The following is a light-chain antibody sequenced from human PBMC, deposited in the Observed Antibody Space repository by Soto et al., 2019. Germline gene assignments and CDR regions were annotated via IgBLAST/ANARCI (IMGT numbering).Light chain of an antibody. V-gene: IGKV3-20*01. J-gene: IGKJ1*01. Sequence: EIVLTQSPGSLSLSPRERATLSCRASQSVSSTYLAWYQQKPGQPPRLLIYGASTRATGIPDRFSGSGSGTDFTLTISRLEPEDFAVFYCQQYGSSPRTFGQGTKVDIK. CDR2: GAS. CDR3: QQYGSSPRT. CDR1: QSVSSTY.